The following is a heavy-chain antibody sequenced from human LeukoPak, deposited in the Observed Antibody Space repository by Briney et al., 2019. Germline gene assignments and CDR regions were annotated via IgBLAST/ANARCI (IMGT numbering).Heavy chain of an antibody. CDR2: INPSGGST. V-gene: IGHV1-46*01. J-gene: IGHJ4*02. CDR1: QYNFTSYY. D-gene: IGHD5-24*01. CDR3: ARARRGVEMATIFDF. Sequence: ASVKVSCKASQYNFTSYYIHWVRQAPGQGLEWMGIINPSGGSTSYAQKFQGRVTMTRDTSTTTVYIELSSLRSEDTAVYYCARARRGVEMATIFDFWGQGTLVTVSS.